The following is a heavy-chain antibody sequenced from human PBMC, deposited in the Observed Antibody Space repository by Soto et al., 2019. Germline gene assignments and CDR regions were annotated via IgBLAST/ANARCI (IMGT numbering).Heavy chain of an antibody. J-gene: IGHJ5*02. V-gene: IGHV3-30-3*01. Sequence: GGSLRLSCPASGLSFSSSAMHWVRQAPGKGLEWVAMISHDGSHEYYGDSVKGRFSVSRDNSHNILHLQMNSLRIEDTAVYFCARNTDHRLVRGWLDPWGQGTLVTVSS. CDR3: ARNTDHRLVRGWLDP. CDR1: GLSFSSSA. D-gene: IGHD3-10*01. CDR2: ISHDGSHE.